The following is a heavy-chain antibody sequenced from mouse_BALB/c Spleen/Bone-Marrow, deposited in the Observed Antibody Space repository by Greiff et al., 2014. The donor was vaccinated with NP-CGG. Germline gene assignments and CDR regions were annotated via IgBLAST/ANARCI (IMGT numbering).Heavy chain of an antibody. CDR2: IRDKANGYTT. Sequence: DVMLVESGGGLVQPGGSLRLSCATSGFTFTDYYMSWVRQPPGKALEWLGFIRDKANGYTTEYSASVKGRFTISRDNFQSILYLQMNTLRAEDSATYYCAREGVYYGNPYWYFDVWGAGTTVTVSS. CDR1: GFTFTDYY. J-gene: IGHJ1*01. D-gene: IGHD2-1*01. V-gene: IGHV7-3*02. CDR3: AREGVYYGNPYWYFDV.